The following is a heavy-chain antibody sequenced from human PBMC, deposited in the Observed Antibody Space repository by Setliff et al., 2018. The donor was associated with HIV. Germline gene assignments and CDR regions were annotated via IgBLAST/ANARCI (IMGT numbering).Heavy chain of an antibody. CDR2: IYYSGIT. J-gene: IGHJ6*03. V-gene: IGHV4-59*11. CDR3: ARAIQPYYMDV. CDR1: IGSISSHY. Sequence: SETLSLTCTVSIGSISSHYWSWIRQPPGKGLEWIGHIYYSGITNYNPSLKSRVTISVDTSKNQFSLKLRSVTPADTAVYYCARAIQPYYMDVWGKGTTVTVSS.